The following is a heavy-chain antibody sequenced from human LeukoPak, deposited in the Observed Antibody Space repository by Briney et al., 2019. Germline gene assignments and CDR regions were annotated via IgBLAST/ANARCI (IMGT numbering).Heavy chain of an antibody. CDR3: AMPTRDFGY. J-gene: IGHJ4*02. Sequence: QSGGSLRLSCAASGFTFSSYWMHWVRHAPGKGLVWVSRINSDGSSTSYAGSVKGRFTISRDNAKNTLYLQMNSLRAEDTAVYYCAMPTRDFGYWGQGTLVTVSS. V-gene: IGHV3-74*01. CDR1: GFTFSSYW. CDR2: INSDGSST.